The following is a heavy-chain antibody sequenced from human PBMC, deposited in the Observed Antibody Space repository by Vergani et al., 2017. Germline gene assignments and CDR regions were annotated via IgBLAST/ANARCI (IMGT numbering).Heavy chain of an antibody. V-gene: IGHV3-23*01. Sequence: EVQLLESGGGLVQPGGSLRLSCAASGFTFSSYAMSWVRQAPGKGLEWGSAISGSGGSTYYADSVKGRFTISRDNSKNTLYLQMNSLRAEDTAVYYCAKSKVVVVAAMDYWGQGTLVTVSS. J-gene: IGHJ4*02. D-gene: IGHD2-15*01. CDR2: ISGSGGST. CDR3: AKSKVVVVAAMDY. CDR1: GFTFSSYA.